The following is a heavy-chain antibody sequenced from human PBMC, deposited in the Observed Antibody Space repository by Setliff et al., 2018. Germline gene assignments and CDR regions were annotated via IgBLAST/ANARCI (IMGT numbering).Heavy chain of an antibody. CDR3: ARAPSVELVTIRTNSWFTY. D-gene: IGHD5-18*01. V-gene: IGHV5-51*01. Sequence: PGESLKISCQGSGYSFTSSRIGWVRQMPGKGLEWMGIIYPVDSDTRYSPSFQGQVTISADKSISTAYLQWSSLKASDTAMYYCARAPSVELVTIRTNSWFTYWGQGTLVPVSS. CDR1: GYSFTSSR. J-gene: IGHJ4*02. CDR2: IYPVDSDT.